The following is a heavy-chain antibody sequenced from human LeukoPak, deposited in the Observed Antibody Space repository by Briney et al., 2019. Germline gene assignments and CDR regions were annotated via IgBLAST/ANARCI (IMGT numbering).Heavy chain of an antibody. CDR2: ISSSSTYI. CDR3: ARFITGPYYFDY. J-gene: IGHJ4*02. CDR1: GFTFSSYN. V-gene: IGHV3-21*01. D-gene: IGHD3-22*01. Sequence: GGSLRLSCAASGFTFSSYNMNWVRQAPGKGLEWVSSISSSSTYIYYADSVKGRFTISRDNAKNSLYLQMNSLRAEDTAVYYCARFITGPYYFDYWGQGTLVTVSS.